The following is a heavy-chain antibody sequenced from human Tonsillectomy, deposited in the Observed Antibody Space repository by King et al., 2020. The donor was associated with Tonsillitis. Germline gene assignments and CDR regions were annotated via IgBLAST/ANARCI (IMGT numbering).Heavy chain of an antibody. CDR2: ISIRSTYI. V-gene: IGHV3-21*01. CDR1: GFIFGSYS. CDR3: ARDFAMDV. J-gene: IGHJ6*02. Sequence: VQLVESGGGLVKSGGSLRLSCAASGFIFGSYSMNWVRQAPGKGLEWVSSISIRSTYIYYADSVKGRFTISRDNAKNSLYLQMNSLRAEDTAMYYCARDFAMDVWGQGTTVTVSS.